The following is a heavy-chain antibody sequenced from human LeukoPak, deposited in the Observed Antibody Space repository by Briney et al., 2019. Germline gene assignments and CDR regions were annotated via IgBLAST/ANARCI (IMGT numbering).Heavy chain of an antibody. CDR3: ARDRLSANAFDM. V-gene: IGHV4-59*01. CDR1: GDSITNYY. D-gene: IGHD2-21*02. Sequence: PSETLSLTCSVSGDSITNYYWNWMRQPPGKGLEWIGYISHIGSTNYNPSLKSRLTISVDRSKNQFYLKLTSVTAADTAIYYCARDRLSANAFDMWGQGTAVTVSS. J-gene: IGHJ3*02. CDR2: ISHIGST.